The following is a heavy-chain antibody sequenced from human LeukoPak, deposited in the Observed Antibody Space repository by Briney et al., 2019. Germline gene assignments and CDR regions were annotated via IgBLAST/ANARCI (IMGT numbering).Heavy chain of an antibody. CDR3: ARDHRPGFDY. Sequence: GGSLRLSCAASGFTFSSYAMSWVRQAPGKGLEWVSTINSGGNTYYADSVKGRFTISRDNAKNSLYLQMNSLRAEDTAVYYCARDHRPGFDYWGQGTLVTVSS. J-gene: IGHJ4*02. CDR2: INSGGNT. CDR1: GFTFSSYA. V-gene: IGHV3-69-1*02.